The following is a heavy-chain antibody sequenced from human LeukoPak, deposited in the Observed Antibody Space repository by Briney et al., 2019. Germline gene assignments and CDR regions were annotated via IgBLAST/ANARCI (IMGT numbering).Heavy chain of an antibody. J-gene: IGHJ4*02. CDR3: ARVRTAMEIGAY. Sequence: QPGGSLRLSCAASGFTLGDFAMRWVRHAPGKGLEWVSLISEDGDTYYGDSVKGRFTVSRDNSKNSLYLQMNSLRTEDTGLYYCARVRTAMEIGAYWGQGTLVTVSS. D-gene: IGHD5-18*01. CDR1: GFTLGDFA. V-gene: IGHV3-43*02. CDR2: ISEDGDT.